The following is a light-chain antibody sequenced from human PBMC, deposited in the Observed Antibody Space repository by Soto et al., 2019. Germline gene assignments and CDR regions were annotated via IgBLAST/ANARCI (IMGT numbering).Light chain of an antibody. CDR1: SSDVGGYNF. J-gene: IGLJ1*01. V-gene: IGLV2-14*01. Sequence: QSALTQPASVSGSPGQSITISCTGTSSDVGGYNFVSWYQQHPGKAPKLMIYEVSNRPSEVSNRFSGSKSGNTASLTISGLQAEDEADYYCNSYTRSDTYVFGTGIKVTVL. CDR2: EVS. CDR3: NSYTRSDTYV.